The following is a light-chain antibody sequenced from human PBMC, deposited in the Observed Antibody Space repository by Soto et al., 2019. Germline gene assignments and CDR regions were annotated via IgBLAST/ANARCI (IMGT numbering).Light chain of an antibody. J-gene: IGKJ1*01. Sequence: DIQMTQSPSSLSASVGDRVTITCRTSQGIINNLAWYQQKPGKVPKLLIYAASTLQSGVPSRFSGSGSGTDFTLTISSLQPEDVATYYCQQYNRAPQPFGPGTKVEIK. CDR2: AAS. CDR3: QQYNRAPQP. CDR1: QGIINN. V-gene: IGKV1-27*01.